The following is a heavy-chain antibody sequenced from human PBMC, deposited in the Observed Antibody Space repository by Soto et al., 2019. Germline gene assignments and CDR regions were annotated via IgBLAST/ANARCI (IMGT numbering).Heavy chain of an antibody. CDR3: AGVGGGLWFGEAGGVGMDV. D-gene: IGHD3-10*01. J-gene: IGHJ6*02. Sequence: QVQLVQSGAEVKKPGASVKVSCKASGYTFTSYGISWVRQAPGQGLEWMGWISAYNGNTNYAQKLQGRVTMTTDTSRRTRHLVVRSRCSDAKAGYYCAGVGGGLWFGEAGGVGMDVWGQGTTVTVSS. CDR1: GYTFTSYG. CDR2: ISAYNGNT. V-gene: IGHV1-18*01.